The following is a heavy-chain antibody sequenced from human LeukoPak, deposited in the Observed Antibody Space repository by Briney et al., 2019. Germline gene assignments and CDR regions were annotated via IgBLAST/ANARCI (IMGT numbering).Heavy chain of an antibody. Sequence: ASVKVSCKASGYTFTSYGISWVRQAPGQGLEWMGWISAYNGNTNYAQKFQGRVTMTRDTSISTAYMELSRLRSDDTAVYYCARDPSDIVVVPAAIGVGFDYWGQGTLVTVSS. D-gene: IGHD2-2*01. J-gene: IGHJ4*02. CDR2: ISAYNGNT. V-gene: IGHV1-18*01. CDR1: GYTFTSYG. CDR3: ARDPSDIVVVPAAIGVGFDY.